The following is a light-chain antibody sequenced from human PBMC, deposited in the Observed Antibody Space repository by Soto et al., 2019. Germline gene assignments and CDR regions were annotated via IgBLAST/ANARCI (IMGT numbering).Light chain of an antibody. CDR1: SSNIGSYY. Sequence: QSVLTQPPSASGTPGQRVNISCSGSSSNIGSYYVYWYQLLPGTAPRLLICRNNQRPSGVPDRFSGSKSGTSASLAISGLQCEDESDYYCAAWDDSLNGRYVFVTGTKLTVL. V-gene: IGLV1-47*01. J-gene: IGLJ1*01. CDR2: RNN. CDR3: AAWDDSLNGRYV.